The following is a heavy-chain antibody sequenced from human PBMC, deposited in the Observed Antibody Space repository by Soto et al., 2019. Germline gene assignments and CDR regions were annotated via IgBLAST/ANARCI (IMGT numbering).Heavy chain of an antibody. D-gene: IGHD2-2*01. J-gene: IGHJ6*02. CDR1: GFTFSSYA. CDR3: AIDIVVVPAAPHYYGMDV. V-gene: IGHV3-23*01. Sequence: GGSLRLSCAASGFTFSSYAMSWVRQAPGKGLEWVSAISGSGGSTYYADSVKGRFTISRDNSKNTLYLQMNSLRAEDTAVYYCAIDIVVVPAAPHYYGMDVWGQGTTVTVS. CDR2: ISGSGGST.